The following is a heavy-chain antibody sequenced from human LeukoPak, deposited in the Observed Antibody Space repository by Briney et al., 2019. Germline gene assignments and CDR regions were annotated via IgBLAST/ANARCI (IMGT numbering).Heavy chain of an antibody. CDR2: IYYSGST. CDR1: GGSISSYY. V-gene: IGHV4-59*01. Sequence: SETLSPTCTVSGGSISSYYWSWIRQPPGKGLEWIGYIYYSGSTNYNPSLKSRVTISVDTSKNQFSLKLSSVTAADTAVYYCARALFSYYGMDVWGQGTTVTVSS. J-gene: IGHJ6*02. CDR3: ARALFSYYGMDV.